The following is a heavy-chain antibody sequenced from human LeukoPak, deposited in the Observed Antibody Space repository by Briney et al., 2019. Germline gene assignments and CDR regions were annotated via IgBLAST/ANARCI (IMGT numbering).Heavy chain of an antibody. D-gene: IGHD3-10*01. CDR3: ARARVVRGVIAINWFDP. CDR1: GGSISSYY. CDR2: IYYSGST. V-gene: IGHV4-39*07. Sequence: PSETLSLTCTVSGGSISSYYWGWIRQPPGKGLEWIGSIYYSGSTYYNPSLKSRVTISVDTSKNQFSLKLSSVTAADTAVYYCARARVVRGVIAINWFDPWGQGTLVTVSS. J-gene: IGHJ5*02.